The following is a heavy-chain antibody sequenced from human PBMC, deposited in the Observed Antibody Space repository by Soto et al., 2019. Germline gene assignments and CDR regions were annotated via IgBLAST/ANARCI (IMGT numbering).Heavy chain of an antibody. CDR1: GFTVSSNY. CDR3: ASTYCSSTSCQYYYYMDV. D-gene: IGHD2-2*01. V-gene: IGHV3-66*01. J-gene: IGHJ6*03. Sequence: GGSLRLSCAASGFTVSSNYMSWVRQAPGKGLEWVSVIYSGGSTYYADSVKGRFTISRDNSKNTLYLQMNSLRAEDTAVYYCASTYCSSTSCQYYYYMDVGGKGTTVTVSS. CDR2: IYSGGST.